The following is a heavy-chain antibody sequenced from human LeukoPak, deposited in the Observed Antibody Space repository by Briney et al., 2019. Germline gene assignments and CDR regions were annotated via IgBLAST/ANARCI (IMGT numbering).Heavy chain of an antibody. D-gene: IGHD1-26*01. CDR1: GGSISSYY. Sequence: SETLSLTCTVSGGSISSYYWSWIRQPPGKGLEWIGYIYYSGSTNYNPSLKSRVTISVDTSKNQFSLKLSSVTAADTAVYYCARGGYSGSYYVAEWGQGTLVTVSS. J-gene: IGHJ4*02. CDR2: IYYSGST. CDR3: ARGGYSGSYYVAE. V-gene: IGHV4-59*01.